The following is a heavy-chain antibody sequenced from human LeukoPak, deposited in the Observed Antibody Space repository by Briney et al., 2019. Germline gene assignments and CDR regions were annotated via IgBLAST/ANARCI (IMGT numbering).Heavy chain of an antibody. CDR1: GCTFSSYA. Sequence: FSVTVSCQASGCTFSSYAISRVRQAPGQAIEWMGGVIPILCTANHAQKFQGRVTITADESTSTAYMELSSLRSEDTAVYYCARDPRRHDFWSGYYTTDYYGMDVWGQGTTVTVSS. D-gene: IGHD3-3*01. CDR2: VIPILCTA. J-gene: IGHJ6*02. CDR3: ARDPRRHDFWSGYYTTDYYGMDV. V-gene: IGHV1-69*13.